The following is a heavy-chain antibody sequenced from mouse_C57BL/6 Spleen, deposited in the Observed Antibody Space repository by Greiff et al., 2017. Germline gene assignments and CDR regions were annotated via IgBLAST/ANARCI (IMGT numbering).Heavy chain of an antibody. V-gene: IGHV5-9-1*02. Sequence: DVQLQESGEGLVKPGGSLKLSCAASGFTFSSYAMSWVRQTPEKRLEWVAYISSGGDYIYYADTVKGRFTISRDNARNTLYLQMSSLKSEDTAMYYCTREGYYGSSYGTWFAYWGQGTLVTVSA. D-gene: IGHD1-1*01. J-gene: IGHJ3*01. CDR3: TREGYYGSSYGTWFAY. CDR2: ISSGGDYI. CDR1: GFTFSSYA.